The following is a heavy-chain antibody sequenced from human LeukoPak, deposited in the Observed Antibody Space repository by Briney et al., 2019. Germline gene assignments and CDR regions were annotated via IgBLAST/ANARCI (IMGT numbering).Heavy chain of an antibody. Sequence: GGSLRLSCAASGFTFSSYAMSWVGRAPGKELEGVSVLSYSGASTYYVDSVRGRLILSSHNSSNTLYLQMNSLRAEDTAVYYCAKEGRYSSSWQYYFDYWGQGTLVTVSS. D-gene: IGHD6-13*01. CDR2: LSYSGAST. J-gene: IGHJ4*02. CDR1: GFTFSSYA. V-gene: IGHV3-23*01. CDR3: AKEGRYSSSWQYYFDY.